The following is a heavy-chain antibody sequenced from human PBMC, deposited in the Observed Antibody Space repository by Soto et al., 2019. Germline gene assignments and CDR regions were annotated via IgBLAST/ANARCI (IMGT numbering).Heavy chain of an antibody. Sequence: QLQQWGAGLLKPSDTLSLTCVVSGGSFSTYYYNWIRQSPGQGLEWIGEINHSGSNNYSPSLTRRVTMSLDTSKNQFSLKLTSVTAADTAVYYCARGGSNDGQVAFDIWGQGTMVTVSS. J-gene: IGHJ3*02. CDR3: ARGGSNDGQVAFDI. V-gene: IGHV4-34*01. D-gene: IGHD1-26*01. CDR2: INHSGSN. CDR1: GGSFSTYY.